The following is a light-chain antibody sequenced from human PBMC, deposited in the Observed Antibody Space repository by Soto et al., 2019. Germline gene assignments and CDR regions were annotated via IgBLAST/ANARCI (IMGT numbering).Light chain of an antibody. V-gene: IGKV1-5*03. CDR3: QYYNDYCWT. CDR2: KTS. J-gene: IGKJ1*01. Sequence: DIQLTQSPSTLSASVGDRVTITCRASQSISSWLAWYQQKPGKAPNLLIYKTSNLESGVPSRFSGSGSGTEFTLTISNLQPEDLATSDWQYYNDYCWTFGKGTKVEIK. CDR1: QSISSW.